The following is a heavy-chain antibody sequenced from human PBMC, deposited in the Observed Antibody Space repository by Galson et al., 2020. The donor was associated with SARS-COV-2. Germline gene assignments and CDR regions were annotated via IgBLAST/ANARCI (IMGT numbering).Heavy chain of an antibody. CDR2: MSYSGTT. Sequence: SQTLSLTCSVSGGSMSGSSWSWIRQPPGKGLQWIGYMSYSGTTNYSPSLKSRVTISVDTSKNQFSLKVTSVTAADTAVYYCARIASYGDYDSWGQGTLVTVAS. CDR1: GGSMSGSS. J-gene: IGHJ4*02. D-gene: IGHD4-17*01. V-gene: IGHV4-59*01. CDR3: ARIASYGDYDS.